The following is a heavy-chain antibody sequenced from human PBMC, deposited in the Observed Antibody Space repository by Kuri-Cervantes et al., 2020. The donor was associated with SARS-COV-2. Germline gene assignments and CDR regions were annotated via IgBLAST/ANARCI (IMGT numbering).Heavy chain of an antibody. V-gene: IGHV4-39*01. CDR1: GGSISSSSYY. CDR3: ARVIDWVPYDY. D-gene: IGHD3-22*01. CDR2: IYYSGST. J-gene: IGHJ4*02. Sequence: GSLRLSCTVSGGSISSSSYYWGWIRQPPGKGLEWIGSIYYSGSTYYNPSLKSRVTISVDTSKNQFSLKLSSVTAADTAVYYCARVIDWVPYDYWGQGTLVTVSS.